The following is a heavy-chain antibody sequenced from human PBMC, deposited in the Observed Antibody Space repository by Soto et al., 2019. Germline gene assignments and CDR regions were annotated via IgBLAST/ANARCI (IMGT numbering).Heavy chain of an antibody. CDR1: GFTFSDYY. Sequence: GGSLRLSCAASGFTFSDYYMSWIRQAPGKGLEWVSYISSSGSTIYYADSVKGRFTISRDNAKNSLYLQMNSLRAEDTAVYYCASSTSRAENAFDIWGQGTMVTVSS. CDR2: ISSSGSTI. CDR3: ASSTSRAENAFDI. D-gene: IGHD2-2*01. J-gene: IGHJ3*02. V-gene: IGHV3-11*01.